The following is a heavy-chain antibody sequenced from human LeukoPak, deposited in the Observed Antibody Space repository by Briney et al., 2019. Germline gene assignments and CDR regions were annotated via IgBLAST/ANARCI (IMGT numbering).Heavy chain of an antibody. Sequence: GGSLRLSCAASGFTFSSYEMNWVRQAPGKGLEWVSYIDSSGSTIHYADSVKGRSTIPRDNSKNTLYLQMNSLRAEDTAVYYCAKDGGQGADYWGQGTLVTVSS. CDR3: AKDGGQGADY. D-gene: IGHD3-16*01. CDR2: IDSSGSTI. J-gene: IGHJ4*02. CDR1: GFTFSSYE. V-gene: IGHV3-48*03.